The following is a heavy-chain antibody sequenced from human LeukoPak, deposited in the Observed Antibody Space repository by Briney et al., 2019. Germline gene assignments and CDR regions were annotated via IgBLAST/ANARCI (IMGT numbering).Heavy chain of an antibody. CDR2: IYTRGST. CDR3: ARGRYCSADICSGGDAFDI. J-gene: IGHJ3*02. V-gene: IGHV4-4*07. D-gene: IGHD2-15*01. Sequence: SENLSLTCTVSGGSINNYYWSWIRQPAGKGVEWIGRIYTRGSTNYNPSLKSRVTMSVDTSKNQFSLKLSSVTAADTAVYYCARGRYCSADICSGGDAFDIWGQGTVVSVSS. CDR1: GGSINNYY.